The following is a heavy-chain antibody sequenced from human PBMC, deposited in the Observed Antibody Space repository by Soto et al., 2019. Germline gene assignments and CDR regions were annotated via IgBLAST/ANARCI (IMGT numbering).Heavy chain of an antibody. CDR1: GFTFSHYA. CDR2: ISGRGEST. J-gene: IGHJ5*02. D-gene: IGHD2-2*03. CDR3: AKDQRRDFGFCGTSSCHFDP. V-gene: IGHV3-23*01. Sequence: PGGSLRLSCAVSGFTFSHYAMSWVRQGPGKGLEWVSVISGRGESTKYSDSVRGRFTISRDNSKNTLYLQMNSLRAEDTGKYYCAKDQRRDFGFCGTSSCHFDPWGPGTLVTAPQ.